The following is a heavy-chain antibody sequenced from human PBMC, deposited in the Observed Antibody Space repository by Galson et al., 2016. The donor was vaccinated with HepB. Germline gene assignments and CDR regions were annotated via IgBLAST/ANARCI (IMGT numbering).Heavy chain of an antibody. CDR2: ISGSNTFT. J-gene: IGHJ4*02. D-gene: IGHD4-11*01. V-gene: IGHV3-11*06. CDR3: ARDPTTHSNYFDY. CDR1: GFTFSDYY. Sequence: SLRLSCAASGFTFSDYYMSWIRQAPGQGLEWVSYISGSNTFTNYADSVKGRFPISRDNTKNSLYLQLNSLKADHTAVYYRARDPTTHSNYFDYWGQGTLVTVSS.